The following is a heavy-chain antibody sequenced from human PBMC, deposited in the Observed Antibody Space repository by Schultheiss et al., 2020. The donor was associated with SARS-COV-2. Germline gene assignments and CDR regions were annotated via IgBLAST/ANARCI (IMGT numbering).Heavy chain of an antibody. V-gene: IGHV3-33*01. CDR2: IWYDGSNK. J-gene: IGHJ3*02. CDR3: TTDPERGYSYGTLFAFDI. CDR1: GFTFSSYG. Sequence: GESLKISCAASGFTFSSYGMHWVRQAPGKGLEWVAVIWYDGSNKYYADSVKGRFTISRDNSKNTLYLQMNSLRAEDTAVYYCTTDPERGYSYGTLFAFDIWGQGTMVTVSS. D-gene: IGHD5-18*01.